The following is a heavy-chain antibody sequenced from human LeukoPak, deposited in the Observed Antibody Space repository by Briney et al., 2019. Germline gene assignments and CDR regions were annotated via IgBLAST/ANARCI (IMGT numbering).Heavy chain of an antibody. V-gene: IGHV3-23*01. CDR2: ISGSGGST. D-gene: IGHD1-26*01. CDR1: GFTFSSYA. J-gene: IGHJ4*02. CDR3: ARERRIVEKSFDY. Sequence: GGSLRLSCAASGFTFSSYAMSWVRQAPGKGLEWVSAISGSGGSTYYADSVKGRFTISRDNGKNSLYLQMNSLRGEDTAVYYCARERRIVEKSFDYWGQGTLVTVSS.